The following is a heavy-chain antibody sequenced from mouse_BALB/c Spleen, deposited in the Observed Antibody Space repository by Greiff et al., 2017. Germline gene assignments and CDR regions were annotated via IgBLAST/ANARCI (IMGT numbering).Heavy chain of an antibody. V-gene: IGHV1S22*01. CDR2: IYPGSGST. CDR1: GYTFTSYW. Sequence: LQHPGSELVRPGASVKLSCKASGYTFTSYWMHWVKQRPGQGLEWIGNIYPGSGSTNYDEKFKSKATLTVDTSSSTAYMQLSSLTSEDSAVYYCTRARWLLPYAMDYWGQGTSVTVSS. J-gene: IGHJ4*01. CDR3: TRARWLLPYAMDY. D-gene: IGHD2-3*01.